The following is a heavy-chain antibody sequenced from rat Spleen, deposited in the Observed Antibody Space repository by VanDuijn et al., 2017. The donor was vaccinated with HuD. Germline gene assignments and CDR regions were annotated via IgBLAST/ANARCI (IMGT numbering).Heavy chain of an antibody. Sequence: QVQLQQSGGELAKPGSSVKIPCKASDYTFTNYDISWIKQTTGQGLEYIGYINTGSGDTYYNEKFKGKATLTVDDSSSTAFIQLSSLTPEDTAVYYCAREGVLVMDAWGQGASVTVSS. CDR2: INTGSGDT. CDR3: AREGVLVMDA. J-gene: IGHJ4*01. V-gene: IGHV1-57*01. D-gene: IGHD4-3*01. CDR1: DYTFTNYD.